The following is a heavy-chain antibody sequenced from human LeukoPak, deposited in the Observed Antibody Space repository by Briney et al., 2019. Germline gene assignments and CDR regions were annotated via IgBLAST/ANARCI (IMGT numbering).Heavy chain of an antibody. D-gene: IGHD3-16*01. CDR2: INTDGSST. V-gene: IGHV3-74*01. CDR1: GFTFSSYW. Sequence: GGSLRLSCAASGFTFSSYWMHWVRQAPGKGLVWVSRINTDGSSTSYADSVKGRFTISRDNSKNTLYLQMNSLRAEDTAVYYCARGLYYYYMDVWGKGTTVTVSS. CDR3: ARGLYYYYMDV. J-gene: IGHJ6*03.